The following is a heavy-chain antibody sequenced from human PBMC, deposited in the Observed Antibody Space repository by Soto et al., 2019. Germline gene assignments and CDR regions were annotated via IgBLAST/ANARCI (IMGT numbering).Heavy chain of an antibody. J-gene: IGHJ6*02. D-gene: IGHD2-15*01. V-gene: IGHV3-21*01. CDR1: GFTFSSCT. CDR2: ISPSTSHI. Sequence: EVHLVESGGGLVKPGGSLRLSCAVSGFTFSSCTMHWVRQAPGKGLEWVSSISPSTSHIYYADSVKGRFTISRDNDKNAPFLQMNSLRADDAAVYYCSVCSGGACHQNYGMDVWGQGTTVTVSS. CDR3: SVCSGGACHQNYGMDV.